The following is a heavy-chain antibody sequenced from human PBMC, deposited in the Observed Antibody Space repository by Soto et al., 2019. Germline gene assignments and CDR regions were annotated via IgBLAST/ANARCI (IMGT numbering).Heavy chain of an antibody. V-gene: IGHV1-8*01. J-gene: IGHJ5*02. CDR1: GYTFTSYD. CDR3: ARASRITMVRGVIIVYNWFDP. CDR2: MNPNSGNT. Sequence: ASVKVSCKASGYTFTSYDINWVRQATGQGLEWMGWMNPNSGNTGYAQKFQGRVTMTRNTSISTAYMELSSLRSEDTAVYYCARASRITMVRGVIIVYNWFDPWGQGTLVTVSS. D-gene: IGHD3-10*01.